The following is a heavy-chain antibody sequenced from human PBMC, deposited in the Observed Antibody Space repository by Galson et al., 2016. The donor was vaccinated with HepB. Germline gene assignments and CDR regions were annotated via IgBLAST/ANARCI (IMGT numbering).Heavy chain of an antibody. CDR3: ARDLRGSSGLYLDY. V-gene: IGHV3-48*02. CDR2: ISSSSSTI. CDR1: GFTFSSYS. Sequence: SLRLSCAASGFTFSSYSMNWVRQAPGKGLEWISYISSSSSTIYYEDSVKGRFTISRDNAKNSLYLQMNSLRDDDTAVYYCARDLRGSSGLYLDYWGQGTLVTASS. D-gene: IGHD6-19*01. J-gene: IGHJ4*02.